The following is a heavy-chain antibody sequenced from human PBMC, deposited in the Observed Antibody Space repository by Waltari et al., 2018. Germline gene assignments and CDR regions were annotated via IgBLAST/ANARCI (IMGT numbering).Heavy chain of an antibody. V-gene: IGHV4-38-2*01. CDR3: ARHVYATLDY. J-gene: IGHJ4*02. D-gene: IGHD2-2*01. CDR2: IYHRGRT. CDR1: GYSISSGYY. Sequence: QVQLQESGPGLVKPSETLSLTCAVSGYSISSGYYWGWIRQPPGKGLAWIGNIYHRGRTYYNPTLKSRVTISVDTSKSQFSLKLSAVTAADTAVYYCARHVYATLDYWGQGTLVTVSS.